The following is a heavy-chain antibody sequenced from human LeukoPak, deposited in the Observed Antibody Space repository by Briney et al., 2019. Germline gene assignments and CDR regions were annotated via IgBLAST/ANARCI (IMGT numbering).Heavy chain of an antibody. CDR2: IYYSGST. Sequence: PSETLSLTCTVSGGSISSYYWSWIRQPPGKGLEWIGYIYYSGSTNYNPSLKSRVTISVDTSKNQFSLKLSSVTAADTAVYYCARGLWFREFDYWGQGTLVTVSS. J-gene: IGHJ4*02. CDR1: GGSISSYY. CDR3: ARGLWFREFDY. V-gene: IGHV4-59*12. D-gene: IGHD3-10*01.